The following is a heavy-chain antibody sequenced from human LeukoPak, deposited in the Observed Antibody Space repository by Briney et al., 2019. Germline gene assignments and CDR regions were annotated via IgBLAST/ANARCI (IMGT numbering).Heavy chain of an antibody. J-gene: IGHJ4*02. CDR2: ISYDGSNK. V-gene: IGHV3-30-3*01. Sequence: GGSLRLSCAVSGFTFSSYAMHWVRQAPGKGLEWVAVISYDGSNKYYADSVKGRFTISRDNSKNTLYLQMNSLRAEDTAVYYCARDLGDYDILTGYYTVGYYFDYWGQGTLVTVSS. D-gene: IGHD3-9*01. CDR3: ARDLGDYDILTGYYTVGYYFDY. CDR1: GFTFSSYA.